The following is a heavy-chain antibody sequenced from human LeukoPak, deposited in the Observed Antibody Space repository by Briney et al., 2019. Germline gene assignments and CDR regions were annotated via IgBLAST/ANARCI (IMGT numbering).Heavy chain of an antibody. J-gene: IGHJ2*01. CDR3: AKAQGGSGWYGPNWYFDL. CDR1: GFTFDDYA. D-gene: IGHD6-19*01. V-gene: IGHV3-9*03. CDR2: ISWNSGSI. Sequence: GGSLRLSCAASGFTFDDYAMHWVRQAPGKGLEWVSGISWNSGSIGYADSVKGRFTISRDNAKNSLYLQMNSLRAEDMALYYCAKAQGGSGWYGPNWYFDLWGRGTLVTASS.